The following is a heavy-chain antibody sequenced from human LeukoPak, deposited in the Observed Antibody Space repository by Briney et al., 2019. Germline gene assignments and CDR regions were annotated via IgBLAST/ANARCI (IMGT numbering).Heavy chain of an antibody. Sequence: PGGSLRLSCAASGFIFSDYAISWVRQAPGKGLEWVSSIGSRADSTVYTDSVRGRFTISRDNSKKTVDLHMSSLRAEDTAVYYCATDKMDDPSCEYSVGGQGTLVTVS. CDR3: ATDKMDDPSCEYSV. D-gene: IGHD3-22*01. CDR1: GFIFSDYA. J-gene: IGHJ4*02. V-gene: IGHV3-23*01. CDR2: IGSRADST.